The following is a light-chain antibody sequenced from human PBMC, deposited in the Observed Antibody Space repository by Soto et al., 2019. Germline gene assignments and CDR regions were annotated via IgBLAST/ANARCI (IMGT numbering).Light chain of an antibody. CDR1: SSNIGAGYD. J-gene: IGLJ2*01. CDR3: QSYDSGLSGSKV. V-gene: IGLV1-40*01. CDR2: GNN. Sequence: QLVLTQPPSVSGAPGQKITISCTGSSSNIGAGYDVHWYQQVPGAGPKLLIYGNNNRPSGVPDRFSGSKSGTSASLAITGLQAEDEADYYCQSYDSGLSGSKVFGGGTKVTVL.